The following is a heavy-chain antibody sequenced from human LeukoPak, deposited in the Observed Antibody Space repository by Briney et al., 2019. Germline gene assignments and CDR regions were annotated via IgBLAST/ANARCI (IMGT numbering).Heavy chain of an antibody. CDR1: GFTVSSNY. CDR2: IYSGGST. J-gene: IGHJ4*02. CDR3: ARDFSYGDYDGH. D-gene: IGHD4-17*01. V-gene: IGHV3-66*01. Sequence: GGSLRLSCAASGFTVSSNYMSWVRQAPGKGLEWVSVIYSGGSTYYADSVKGRFTISRDNSKNTLYLQMNSLRAEDTAVYYCARDFSYGDYDGHWGQGTLVTVSS.